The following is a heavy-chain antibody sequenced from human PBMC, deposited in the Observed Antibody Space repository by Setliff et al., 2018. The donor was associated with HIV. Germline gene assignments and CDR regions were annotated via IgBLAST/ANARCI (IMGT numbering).Heavy chain of an antibody. CDR3: ARVRLTMIMMVDYFDQ. J-gene: IGHJ4*02. CDR1: GGSISNFY. V-gene: IGHV4-4*07. CDR2: IYSTGDT. Sequence: KPSETLSLTCSVSGGSISNFYWRWIRQPPGKGLEWVGHIYSTGDTNYNPSLKSRVTLSADTSKNQLSLSLTSVTAADTAVYYCARVRLTMIMMVDYFDQWGQGTLVTVSS. D-gene: IGHD3-22*01.